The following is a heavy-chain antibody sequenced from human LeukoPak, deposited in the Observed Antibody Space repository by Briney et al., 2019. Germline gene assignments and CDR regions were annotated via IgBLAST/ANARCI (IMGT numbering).Heavy chain of an antibody. CDR3: ASEYCTSSTCRFDS. D-gene: IGHD2-8*01. CDR2: IYYSGST. CDR1: GGSISSRSYY. V-gene: IGHV4-39*07. Sequence: SETLSLTCTVSGGSISSRSYYRGWIRQPPGKGLEWIGSIYYSGSTYYNPSLKSRVTISLDTSRNQFSLKLTSVTAADTALYYCASEYCTSSTCRFDSWGQGTLVTVSS. J-gene: IGHJ4*02.